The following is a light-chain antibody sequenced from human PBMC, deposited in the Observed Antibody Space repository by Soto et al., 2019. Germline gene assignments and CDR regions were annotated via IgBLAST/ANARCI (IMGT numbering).Light chain of an antibody. Sequence: ESVLSQSPATLSLSPGERATLSCRASQSVSSYLAWYQQKPGQAPRLLIYDASNRATGIPARFSGSGSGTDFTLTISSLEPEDFAVYYCQQRSNWPRTFGQGTKVDI. CDR3: QQRSNWPRT. V-gene: IGKV3-11*01. CDR1: QSVSSY. CDR2: DAS. J-gene: IGKJ1*01.